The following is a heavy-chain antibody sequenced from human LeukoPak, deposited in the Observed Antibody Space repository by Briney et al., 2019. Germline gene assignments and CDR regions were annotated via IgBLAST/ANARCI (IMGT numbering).Heavy chain of an antibody. D-gene: IGHD6-6*01. CDR2: IYYSGST. J-gene: IGHJ6*03. Sequence: SETLSLTCTVSGGSISNKYWSWIWQPPGKGLEWIGYIYYSGSTNYNPSLKSRVTILVDTSKNQFSLKLSSVTAADTAVYFCARDWGVGGRPGYMDVWGKGTTVTVSS. CDR1: GGSISNKY. CDR3: ARDWGVGGRPGYMDV. V-gene: IGHV4-59*01.